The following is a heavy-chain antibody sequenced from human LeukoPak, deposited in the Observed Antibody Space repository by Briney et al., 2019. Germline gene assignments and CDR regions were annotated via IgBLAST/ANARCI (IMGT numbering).Heavy chain of an antibody. V-gene: IGHV1-2*02. CDR3: ARDRKAQNRPYCGGDCYPHY. D-gene: IGHD2-21*02. J-gene: IGHJ4*02. CDR1: GYTSTGYY. CDR2: INPNSGGT. Sequence: GASVKVPCKASGYTSTGYYMHWVRQAPGQGLEWMGWINPNSGGTNYAQKFQGRVTMTRDTSISTAYMELSRLRSDDTAVYYCARDRKAQNRPYCGGDCYPHYWGQGTLVTVSS.